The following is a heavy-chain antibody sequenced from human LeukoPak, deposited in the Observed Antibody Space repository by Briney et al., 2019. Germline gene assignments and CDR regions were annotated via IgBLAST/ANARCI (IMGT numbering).Heavy chain of an antibody. D-gene: IGHD5-24*01. CDR3: ARHRGWLQFGFDY. V-gene: IGHV4-61*02. Sequence: SETLSLTCTVSGGSISSGSYYWSWIRQPAGKGLEWIGRIYTSGSTYYNPSLKSRVTISVDTSKNQFSLKLSSVTAADTAVYYCARHRGWLQFGFDYWGQGTLVTVSS. CDR2: IYTSGST. J-gene: IGHJ4*02. CDR1: GGSISSGSYY.